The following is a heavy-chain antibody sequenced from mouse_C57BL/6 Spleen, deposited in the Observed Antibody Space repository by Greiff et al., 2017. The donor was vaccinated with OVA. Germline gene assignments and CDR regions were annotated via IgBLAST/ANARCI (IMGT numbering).Heavy chain of an antibody. Sequence: DVMLVESGEGLVKPGGSLKLSCAASGFTFSSYAMSWVRQTPEKRLEWVAYISSGGDYISYADTVKGRFTISRDNARNTLYLQMRSLKSEDTAMYYCTRVAGTDYYAMDYWGQGTSVTVSS. CDR3: TRVAGTDYYAMDY. CDR2: ISSGGDYI. D-gene: IGHD4-1*01. CDR1: GFTFSSYA. V-gene: IGHV5-9-1*02. J-gene: IGHJ4*01.